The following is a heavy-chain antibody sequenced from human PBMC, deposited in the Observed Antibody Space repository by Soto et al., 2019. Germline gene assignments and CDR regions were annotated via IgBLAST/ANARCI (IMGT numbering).Heavy chain of an antibody. CDR2: IIPIFGTA. CDR1: GGTFSSYA. J-gene: IGHJ6*02. Sequence: QVQLVQSGAEVKKPGSSVKVSCKASGGTFSSYAISWVRQAPGQGLEWVGGIIPIFGTANYAQKFQGRVTITADESTSTAYMELSSLRSEDTAVYYCARTITGTVSYYYGMDVWGQGTTVTVSS. CDR3: ARTITGTVSYYYGMDV. D-gene: IGHD1-20*01. V-gene: IGHV1-69*12.